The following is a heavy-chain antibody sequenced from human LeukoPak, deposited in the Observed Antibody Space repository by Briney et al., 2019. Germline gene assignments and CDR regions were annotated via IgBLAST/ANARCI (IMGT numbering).Heavy chain of an antibody. J-gene: IGHJ6*03. V-gene: IGHV3-23*01. CDR1: GFTFSSYG. CDR3: AREGSYYYYMDV. Sequence: GGSLRLSCAASGFTFSSYGMSWVRQAPGKGLEWVSGISGSGGSTYYADSVKGRFTISRDNSKNTLYLQMNSLRAEDTAVYYCAREGSYYYYMDVWGKGTTVTVSS. CDR2: ISGSGGST.